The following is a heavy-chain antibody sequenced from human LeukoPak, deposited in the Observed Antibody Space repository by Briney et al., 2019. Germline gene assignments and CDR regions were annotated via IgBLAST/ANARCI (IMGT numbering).Heavy chain of an antibody. J-gene: IGHJ4*02. Sequence: SETLSLTCTVFGGSISSSSYYWGWIRQPPGKGLEWIGSIYYSGSTYYNPSLKSRVTISVDTSKNQFSLKLSSVTAADTAVYYCAGVVGYSSSWYGGPQYPYYFDYWGQGTLVTVSS. CDR2: IYYSGST. CDR3: AGVVGYSSSWYGGPQYPYYFDY. D-gene: IGHD6-13*01. V-gene: IGHV4-39*01. CDR1: GGSISSSSYY.